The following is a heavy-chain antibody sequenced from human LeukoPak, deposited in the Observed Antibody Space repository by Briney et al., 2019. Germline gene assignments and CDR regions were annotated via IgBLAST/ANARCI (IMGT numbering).Heavy chain of an antibody. CDR1: GGSISRYY. CDR3: ARVGYSSSRLGDYFDY. CDR2: IYYSGST. V-gene: IGHV4-59*01. J-gene: IGHJ4*02. D-gene: IGHD6-13*01. Sequence: SETLSLTCTVSGGSISRYYWSWIRQPPGKGLEWIGYIYYSGSTNYNPSLKSRVTISVGTSKNQFSLKLSSVTAADTAVYYCARVGYSSSRLGDYFDYWGQGTLVTVSS.